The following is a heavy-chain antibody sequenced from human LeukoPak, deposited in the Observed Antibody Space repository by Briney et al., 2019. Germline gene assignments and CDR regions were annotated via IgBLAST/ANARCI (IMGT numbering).Heavy chain of an antibody. J-gene: IGHJ4*02. CDR3: TRGTNNDY. Sequence: GGSLRLSCAASGFTFSSYWMSWVRQAPGKGLEWVAYMNQDGAKKSYVDSVKGRFTISRDNAKSSLSLQMNSLRAEDPAVYYCTRGTNNDYWGQGTLVTVSS. V-gene: IGHV3-7*01. CDR2: MNQDGAKK. CDR1: GFTFSSYW.